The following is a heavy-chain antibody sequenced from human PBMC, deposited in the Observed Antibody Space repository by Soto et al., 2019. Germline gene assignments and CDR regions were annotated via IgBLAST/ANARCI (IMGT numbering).Heavy chain of an antibody. CDR3: ARCSGGSLLQTYYYYYGMDV. J-gene: IGHJ6*02. CDR1: GYSFTSYW. Sequence: PGESLKISCKGSGYSFTSYWIGWVRQMPGKGLEWMGIIYPGDSDTRYSPSFQGQVTISADKSISTAYLQWSSLKASDTAMYYCARCSGGSLLQTYYYYYGMDVWGQGTTVTVSS. V-gene: IGHV5-51*01. D-gene: IGHD2-15*01. CDR2: IYPGDSDT.